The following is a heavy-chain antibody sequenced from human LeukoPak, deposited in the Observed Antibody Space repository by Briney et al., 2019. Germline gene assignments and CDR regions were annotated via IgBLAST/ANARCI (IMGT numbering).Heavy chain of an antibody. J-gene: IGHJ5*02. Sequence: ASVKVSYKASGYTFTTYDINWVRQATGQGLEWMGWMNPNSGNTGYAQKFRGRVTMTRNTSISTAYMELRSLRSEDTAVYYCARGPNKSDGGNSGSAWFDPWGQGTLVTVSS. CDR1: GYTFTTYD. V-gene: IGHV1-8*01. CDR3: ARGPNKSDGGNSGSAWFDP. D-gene: IGHD4-23*01. CDR2: MNPNSGNT.